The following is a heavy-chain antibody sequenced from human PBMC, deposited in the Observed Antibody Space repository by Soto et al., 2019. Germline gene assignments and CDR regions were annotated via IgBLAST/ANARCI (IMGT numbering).Heavy chain of an antibody. CDR3: ARVPARYCSGGSCYSSDASDI. D-gene: IGHD2-15*01. CDR1: GGTFSSYT. Sequence: GASVKVSCKASGGTFSSYTISWVRQAPGQGLEWMGRIIPILGIANYAQKFQGRVTITADKSTSTAYMELSSLRSEDTAVYYCARVPARYCSGGSCYSSDASDIRGQGTMVTVSS. V-gene: IGHV1-69*02. J-gene: IGHJ3*02. CDR2: IIPILGIA.